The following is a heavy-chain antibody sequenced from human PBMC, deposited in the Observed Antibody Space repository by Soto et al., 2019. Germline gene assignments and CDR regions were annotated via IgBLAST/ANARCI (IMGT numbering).Heavy chain of an antibody. J-gene: IGHJ5*01. D-gene: IGHD2-2*01. CDR3: ASEMARFDYSTSQHNWFDS. CDR1: GYTFTSYA. V-gene: IGHV1-3*01. Sequence: ASVKVSCKASGYTFTSYAMHWVRQAPGQRLEWMGWINAGNGNTKYSQKFQGRVTITRDTSASTAYMELSSLRSEDTAVYYCASEMARFDYSTSQHNWFDSWGQGTLVTVSS. CDR2: INAGNGNT.